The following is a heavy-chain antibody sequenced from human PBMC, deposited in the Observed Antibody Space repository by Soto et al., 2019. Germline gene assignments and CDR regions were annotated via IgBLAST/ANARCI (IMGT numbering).Heavy chain of an antibody. CDR2: ISSSGSTI. CDR1: GFTFSSYE. D-gene: IGHD6-25*01. CDR3: PTLLRIAAADALDT. J-gene: IGHJ3*02. Sequence: GGSLRLSCAASGFTFSSYEMNWVRQAPGKGLEWVSYISSSGSTIYYADSVKGRFTISRDNAKNSLYLQMNSLRAEDTAVYYCPTLLRIAAADALDTSGKGTMGTVS. V-gene: IGHV3-48*03.